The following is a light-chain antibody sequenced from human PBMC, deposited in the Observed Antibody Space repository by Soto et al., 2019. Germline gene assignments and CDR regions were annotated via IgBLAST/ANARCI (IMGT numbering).Light chain of an antibody. J-gene: IGKJ5*01. CDR3: QQYGSSPLA. CDR1: QSVSSSY. CDR2: GAS. Sequence: EIVLTQSPGTLSLSPGERATLSCRASQSVSSSYLAWYQQKPGQAPRLLIYGASSRATGIPDRFSGSGSGTDFTLTISRLEPEDFAVYYAQQYGSSPLAFGQGTRLEIK. V-gene: IGKV3-20*01.